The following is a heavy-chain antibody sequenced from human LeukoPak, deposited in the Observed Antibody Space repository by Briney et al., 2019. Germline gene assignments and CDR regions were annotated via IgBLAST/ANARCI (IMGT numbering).Heavy chain of an antibody. V-gene: IGHV1-18*01. J-gene: IGHJ4*02. CDR2: ISAYNGKT. D-gene: IGHD6-13*01. CDR3: ARGVAAGIWYYFDY. Sequence: ASVKVSFKASGYTFTSYGINWVRQAPGQGLEWMGWISAYNGKTNYAQKVQDRGTMTTHTSTNTAYMELRSLTSDDTAAYYCARGVAAGIWYYFDYWGQGTLVTVSS. CDR1: GYTFTSYG.